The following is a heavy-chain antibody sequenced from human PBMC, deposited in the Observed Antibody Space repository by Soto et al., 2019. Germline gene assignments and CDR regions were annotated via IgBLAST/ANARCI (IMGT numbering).Heavy chain of an antibody. CDR3: ARVRGYSSSWYGDHDAFDI. CDR2: ISSSSSYI. D-gene: IGHD6-13*01. Sequence: GGSLRLSCAASGFTFSSYSMNWVLQAPGKGLEWVSSISSSSSYIYYADSVKGRFTISRDNAKNSLYLQMNSLRAEDTAVYYCARVRGYSSSWYGDHDAFDIWGQGTMVTVSS. J-gene: IGHJ3*02. CDR1: GFTFSSYS. V-gene: IGHV3-21*01.